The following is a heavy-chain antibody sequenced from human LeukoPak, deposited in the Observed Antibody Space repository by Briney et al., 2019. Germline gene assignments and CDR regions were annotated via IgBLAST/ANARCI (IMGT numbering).Heavy chain of an antibody. CDR1: GGSISSYY. D-gene: IGHD3-9*01. CDR3: ARGGSYYDILTGYYIDY. CDR2: FYYSGST. J-gene: IGHJ4*02. Sequence: PSETLSLTCAVSGGSISSYYWSWIRQPPGKGLEWIGNFYYSGSTYYNPSLKSRVTISVDTSKNQLSLKMSSVTAADTAVYYCARGGSYYDILTGYYIDYWGQGTLVTVSS. V-gene: IGHV4-59*12.